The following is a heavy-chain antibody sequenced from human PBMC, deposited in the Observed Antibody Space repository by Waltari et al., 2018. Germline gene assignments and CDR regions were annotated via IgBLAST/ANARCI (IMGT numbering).Heavy chain of an antibody. J-gene: IGHJ3*01. CDR3: AKRIVGGPFDV. CDR1: GGPFGTYA. V-gene: IGHV1-69*12. D-gene: IGHD1-26*01. Sequence: QVHLVQSGAEVRKPGSSVKVSCEASGGPFGTYAISWVRQAPGQGLEWMGEIIPIYGTPNYAQKFQGRVNVAADELTTTAYMELSSLRSDDTAVYYCAKRIVGGPFDVWGQGTMVTVSS. CDR2: IIPIYGTP.